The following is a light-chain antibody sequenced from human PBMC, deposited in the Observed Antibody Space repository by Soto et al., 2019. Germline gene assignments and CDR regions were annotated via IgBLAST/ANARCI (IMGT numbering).Light chain of an antibody. CDR1: QSVSTN. J-gene: IGKJ1*01. CDR2: GSS. Sequence: EMVLRQTALALSVSQRERATLSSSASQSVSTNLAWYQQKPGQAPSLLIYGSSTRATGIPARFSGSGSGTDFTLTISRLEHEDFAVYYCQQYGSPPWTFGQGAKVDIK. V-gene: IGKV3-20*01. CDR3: QQYGSPPWT.